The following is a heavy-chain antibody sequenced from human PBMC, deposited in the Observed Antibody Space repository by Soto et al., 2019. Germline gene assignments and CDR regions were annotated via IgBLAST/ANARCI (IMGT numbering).Heavy chain of an antibody. V-gene: IGHV1-69*02. J-gene: IGHJ3*02. CDR1: GGTFNTYT. Sequence: QVHLVQSGAEVKTPGSSVKVSCKAAGGTFNTYTLIWVRQAPGHGLEWMGRIIPMLTVTNSAQKFQGRVTVAADKSTGTAFMELTSLRSDDTAIYYCSIGSWSAETFDIWGQGTMVTVSS. D-gene: IGHD2-2*01. CDR2: IIPMLTVT. CDR3: SIGSWSAETFDI.